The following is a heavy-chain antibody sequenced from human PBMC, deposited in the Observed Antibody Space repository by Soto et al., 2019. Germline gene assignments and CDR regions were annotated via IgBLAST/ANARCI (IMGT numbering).Heavy chain of an antibody. CDR1: GGSISSGGYY. Sequence: QVQLQESGPGLVKPSQTLSLTCTVSGGSISSGGYYWSWIRQHPGKGLEWIGYIYYSGSTYYNPSLKSRVHISGDTSKNQFALKLGSVTAADTAVYYCASHGIIMVRGAHSEYFQTGGQGTLVTVSS. D-gene: IGHD3-10*01. CDR3: ASHGIIMVRGAHSEYFQT. CDR2: IYYSGST. J-gene: IGHJ1*01. V-gene: IGHV4-31*03.